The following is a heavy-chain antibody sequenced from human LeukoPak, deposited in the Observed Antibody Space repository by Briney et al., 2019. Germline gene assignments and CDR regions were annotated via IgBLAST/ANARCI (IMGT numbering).Heavy chain of an antibody. V-gene: IGHV3-21*01. Sequence: GGSLRLSCSASGFTFSISAMNWVRQAPGKGLEWVSSISSSSSYIYYADSVKGRFTISRDNAKNSLYLQMNSLRAEDTAVYYCARAGGGQQLVEGYFDYWGQGTLVTVSS. CDR3: ARAGGGQQLVEGYFDY. CDR2: ISSSSSYI. J-gene: IGHJ4*02. D-gene: IGHD6-13*01. CDR1: GFTFSISA.